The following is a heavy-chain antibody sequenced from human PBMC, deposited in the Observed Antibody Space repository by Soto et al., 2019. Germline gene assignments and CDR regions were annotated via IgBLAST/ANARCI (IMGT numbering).Heavy chain of an antibody. CDR1: GFTFSSYA. V-gene: IGHV3-23*01. Sequence: GGSLRLSCAASGFTFSSYAMSWVRQAPGKGLEWVSAISGSGGSTYYADSVKGRFTISRDNSKNTLYLQMNSLRAEDTAVYYCAKDQIFSPVSTAMVDYWGQGTLVTVSS. J-gene: IGHJ4*02. CDR3: AKDQIFSPVSTAMVDY. CDR2: ISGSGGST. D-gene: IGHD5-18*01.